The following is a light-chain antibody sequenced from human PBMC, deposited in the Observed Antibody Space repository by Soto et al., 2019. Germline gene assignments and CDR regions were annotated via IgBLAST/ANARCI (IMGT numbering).Light chain of an antibody. Sequence: EIVLTQSPGTLSLSPGERATLSCRASQSVSSFLAWYQQKPGQAPRLLIYDASNRAAGIPARFSVNGSGTDFTLIISSLEPEDFAVYYCQQRSNWPPWTFGHGTKVEIK. CDR1: QSVSSF. J-gene: IGKJ1*01. V-gene: IGKV3-11*01. CDR2: DAS. CDR3: QQRSNWPPWT.